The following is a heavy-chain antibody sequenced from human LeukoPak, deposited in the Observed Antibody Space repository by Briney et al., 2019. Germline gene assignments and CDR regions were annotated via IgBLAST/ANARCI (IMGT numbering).Heavy chain of an antibody. CDR1: GFTFSDYY. CDR2: ISSRENTI. J-gene: IGHJ4*02. CDR3: ARVPRYGSGSYYSLDR. D-gene: IGHD3-10*01. Sequence: GGSLRLSCAASGFTFSDYYMSWIRQAPGKGLEWVSYISSRENTIYYADSVKGRFTISRDSAKNSLYLQMNSLRADDTAAYYCARVPRYGSGSYYSLDRWGQGTLVTVSS. V-gene: IGHV3-11*01.